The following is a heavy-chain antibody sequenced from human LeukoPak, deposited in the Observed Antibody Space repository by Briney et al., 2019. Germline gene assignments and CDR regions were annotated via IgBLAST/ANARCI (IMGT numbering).Heavy chain of an antibody. CDR1: GGSININF. CDR3: ARDSMVRGVIIERWFDP. CDR2: IYHSGST. Sequence: SETLSLTCTVSGGSININFWSWIRQPPGKGLEWIGYIYHSGSTYYNPSLKSRVTISVDRSKNQFSLKLSSVTAADTAVYYRARDSMVRGVIIERWFDPWGQGTLVTVSS. D-gene: IGHD3-10*01. V-gene: IGHV4-59*12. J-gene: IGHJ5*02.